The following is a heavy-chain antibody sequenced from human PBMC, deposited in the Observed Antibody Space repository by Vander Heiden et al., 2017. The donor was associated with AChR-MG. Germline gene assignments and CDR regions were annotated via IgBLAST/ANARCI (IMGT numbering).Heavy chain of an antibody. Sequence: EVQLVESGGGLVQPGRSLRLSCAASGFTFDDYAMHWVRQAPGKGLEGVSGISWNSGSIGYADSVKGRFTISRDNAKNSLYLQMNSLRAEDTALYYCAKADYGDYRGLDYWGQGTLVTVSS. D-gene: IGHD4-17*01. CDR2: ISWNSGSI. CDR1: GFTFDDYA. J-gene: IGHJ4*02. CDR3: AKADYGDYRGLDY. V-gene: IGHV3-9*01.